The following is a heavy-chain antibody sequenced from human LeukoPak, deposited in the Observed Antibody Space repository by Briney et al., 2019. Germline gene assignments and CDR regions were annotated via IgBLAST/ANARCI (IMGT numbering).Heavy chain of an antibody. CDR3: ARSVGSQWLVLGDYYYYYMDV. D-gene: IGHD6-19*01. CDR1: GGTFSSYA. CDR2: IIPIFGTA. V-gene: IGHV1-69*05. Sequence: SVKVSCKASGGTFSSYAISWVRQAPGQGLEWMGGIIPIFGTANYAQKFQGRVTITTDESTSTAYMELSSLRSEDTAVYYCARSVGSQWLVLGDYYYYYMDVWGKGTTVTVSS. J-gene: IGHJ6*03.